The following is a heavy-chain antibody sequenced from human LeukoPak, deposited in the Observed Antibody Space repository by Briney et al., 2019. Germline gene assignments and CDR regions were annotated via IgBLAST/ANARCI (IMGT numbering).Heavy chain of an antibody. D-gene: IGHD3-3*01. V-gene: IGHV3-7*05. J-gene: IGHJ4*02. Sequence: GGSLRLSCAASGFTFSNYWMSWVRQAPGKGLEWVANIKEDGGEKYYVDSLRGRFTISRDNTKNSVYLQMNSLRAEDTAVYFGARDWSDYTTTCMDYWGQGTLVTVSS. CDR2: IKEDGGEK. CDR1: GFTFSNYW. CDR3: ARDWSDYTTTCMDY.